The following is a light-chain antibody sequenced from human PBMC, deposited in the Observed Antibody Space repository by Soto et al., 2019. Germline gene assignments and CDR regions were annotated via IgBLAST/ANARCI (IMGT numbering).Light chain of an antibody. CDR2: DAS. CDR1: QSISTW. J-gene: IGKJ2*01. CDR3: QPYSSYSV. V-gene: IGKV1-5*01. Sequence: DIQMTQSPSTLSASVGDRVTITCRASQSISTWLAWYQQKPGKAPNLLIYDASTLESGVPSRFSGSGSGTDFTLTISSLQPDDFATYYCQPYSSYSVFGQGTNLEI.